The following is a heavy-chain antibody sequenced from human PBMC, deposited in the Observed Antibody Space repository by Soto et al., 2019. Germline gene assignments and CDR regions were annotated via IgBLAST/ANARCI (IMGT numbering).Heavy chain of an antibody. V-gene: IGHV1-18*04. CDR1: GYTFTSYG. CDR2: ISPYNGNT. D-gene: IGHD2-2*01. CDR3: ATAPVVPAAGSLYGMDV. Sequence: ASVKFSCKASGYTFTSYGISWVRQAPGQGLEWMGWISPYNGNTNYAQKLQGRVTMTKDTSTDTAYMELSSLRSEDTAVYYCATAPVVPAAGSLYGMDVWGQGTTVTVSS. J-gene: IGHJ6*02.